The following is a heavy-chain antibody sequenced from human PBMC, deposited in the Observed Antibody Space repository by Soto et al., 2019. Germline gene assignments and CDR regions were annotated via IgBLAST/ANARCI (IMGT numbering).Heavy chain of an antibody. CDR1: GGNISSYY. D-gene: IGHD3-3*01. Sequence: SSQTLPLSCTVSGGNISSYYWSWIRQPPGKGLEWIGYIYYSGSTNYNPSLKSRVTISVDTSKNQFSLKLSSVTAADTAVYYCARDSDFWSGYCDYWGQGTLVTVSS. J-gene: IGHJ4*02. V-gene: IGHV4-59*01. CDR3: ARDSDFWSGYCDY. CDR2: IYYSGST.